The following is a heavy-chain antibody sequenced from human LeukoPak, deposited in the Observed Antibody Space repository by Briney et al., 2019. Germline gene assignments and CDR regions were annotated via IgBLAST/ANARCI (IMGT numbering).Heavy chain of an antibody. D-gene: IGHD2-2*01. Sequence: PGESLQISCEGSGYSFTSYWIGWVRQLPGKGLEWMGIIYPGDSDTRYSPSFQGQVTISADRSINTAYLQWSSLKASDTAVYYCARGNDCTSTSCYADYWGQGTLVTVSS. CDR3: ARGNDCTSTSCYADY. CDR1: GYSFTSYW. J-gene: IGHJ4*02. CDR2: IYPGDSDT. V-gene: IGHV5-51*01.